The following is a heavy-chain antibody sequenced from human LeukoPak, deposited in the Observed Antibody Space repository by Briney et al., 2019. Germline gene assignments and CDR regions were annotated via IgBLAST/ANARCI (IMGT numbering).Heavy chain of an antibody. D-gene: IGHD5-18*01. CDR3: ASGTQLWHGGY. Sequence: GGSLRLSCAASGFTFSSYGMHWVRQAPGKGLEWVAVIWYDGSNKYYADSVKGRFTVSRDNSKNTLYLQMNSLRAEDTAVYYCASGTQLWHGGYWGQGTLVTVSS. J-gene: IGHJ4*02. CDR2: IWYDGSNK. CDR1: GFTFSSYG. V-gene: IGHV3-33*01.